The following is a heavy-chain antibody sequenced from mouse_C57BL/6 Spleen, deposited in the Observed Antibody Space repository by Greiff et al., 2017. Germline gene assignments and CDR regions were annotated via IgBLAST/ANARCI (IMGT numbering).Heavy chain of an antibody. CDR2: IHPNSGST. D-gene: IGHD1-1*01. CDR3: ARGIYYYGSSYDAMDY. CDR1: GYTFTSYW. V-gene: IGHV1-64*01. Sequence: QVQLQQPGAELVKPGASVKLSCKASGYTFTSYWMHWVKQRPGQGLEWIGMIHPNSGSTNYNEKLKSKATLTVDKYSSTAYLPLRSLTSVDSEDYYCARGIYYYGSSYDAMDYWGQGTSVTVSS. J-gene: IGHJ4*01.